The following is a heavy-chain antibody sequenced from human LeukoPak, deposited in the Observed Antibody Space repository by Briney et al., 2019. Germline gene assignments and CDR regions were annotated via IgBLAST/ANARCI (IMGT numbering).Heavy chain of an antibody. CDR3: ARDTYNLRAMMGGFDY. Sequence: RASVKVSCKASGYTFTGYYMHWVRQAPGQGLEWMGWINPNSGGTNYAQKFQGRVTMTRDTSTSTAYMELRSLRSDDTAVYYCARDTYNLRAMMGGFDYWGQGTLVTVSS. CDR2: INPNSGGT. J-gene: IGHJ4*02. D-gene: IGHD3-22*01. V-gene: IGHV1-2*02. CDR1: GYTFTGYY.